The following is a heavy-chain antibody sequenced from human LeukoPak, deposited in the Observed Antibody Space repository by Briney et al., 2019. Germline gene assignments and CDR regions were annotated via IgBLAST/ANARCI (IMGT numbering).Heavy chain of an antibody. Sequence: GGSLRLSCAASGITLSSYAMNWVRQAPGKGLEWVSGISGSGSSTYYADSVKGRVTISRDNSKNTLYLQMHSLRAEDTAVYYCAKEDTAMVTYDFDYWGQGTLVTVSS. CDR2: ISGSGSST. CDR1: GITLSSYA. D-gene: IGHD5-18*01. V-gene: IGHV3-23*01. J-gene: IGHJ4*02. CDR3: AKEDTAMVTYDFDY.